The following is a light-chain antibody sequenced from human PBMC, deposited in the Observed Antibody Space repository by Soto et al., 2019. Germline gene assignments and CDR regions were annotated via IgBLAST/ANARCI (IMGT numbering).Light chain of an antibody. CDR1: QSVSSSC. V-gene: IGKV3-20*01. Sequence: EIVLTQSPGTLSLSPGERATLSCRASQSVSSSCLAWYQQKPGQAPRLLIYGASSRATGIPDRFSGSGSGTDFTLTISRLEPEDFAVYYCQQGSTFGQGTKLEIK. CDR2: GAS. J-gene: IGKJ2*01. CDR3: QQGST.